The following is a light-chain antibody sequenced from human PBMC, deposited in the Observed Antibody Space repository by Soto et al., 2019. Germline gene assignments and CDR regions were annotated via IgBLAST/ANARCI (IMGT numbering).Light chain of an antibody. CDR3: SSYTSASTLLYL. CDR1: SSDVGGYNY. CDR2: GVT. J-gene: IGLJ1*01. Sequence: QSALTQPASVSGSPGQSITISCTGTSSDVGGYNYVSWYQQHPGLAPKLLIYGVTNRPSGVSTRFSGSKSGNTASLTISGLQAEDDADYHCSSYTSASTLLYLFGAGTKLTVL. V-gene: IGLV2-14*01.